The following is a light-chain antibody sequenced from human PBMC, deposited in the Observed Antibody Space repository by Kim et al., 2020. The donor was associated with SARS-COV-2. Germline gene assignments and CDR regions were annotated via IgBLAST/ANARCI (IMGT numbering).Light chain of an antibody. CDR2: GKN. CDR1: SLRSYY. V-gene: IGLV3-19*01. CDR3: NSRDSNENVF. Sequence: SSELTQDPAVSVALGQTVRITCQGDSLRSYYATWYQQKPGQAPILVIYGKNNRPSGIPDRFSGSSSGNTASLTITGTQAGDEADYYCNSRDSNENVFFGGVTQLTVL. J-gene: IGLJ2*01.